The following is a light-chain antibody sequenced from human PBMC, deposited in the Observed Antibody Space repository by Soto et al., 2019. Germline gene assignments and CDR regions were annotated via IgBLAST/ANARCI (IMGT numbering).Light chain of an antibody. Sequence: ESVLTQSPATLSVSPGERATRCCRAGQSVANDLAWYQHKPGQAPRLLTHGASTRATGIPARFSGVGSGTNFTLTIASLEPDDFAVYYCQQRSNWPYLTFGGGTKVDI. V-gene: IGKV3-11*01. J-gene: IGKJ4*01. CDR1: QSVAND. CDR3: QQRSNWPYLT. CDR2: GAS.